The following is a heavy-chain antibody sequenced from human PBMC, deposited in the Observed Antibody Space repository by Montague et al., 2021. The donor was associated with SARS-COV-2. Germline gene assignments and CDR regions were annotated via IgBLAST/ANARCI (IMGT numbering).Heavy chain of an antibody. Sequence: SETLSLTCSGPGDSISDYSWSWIRQSPRKGLEWIAYIYYSGSTNYNPSLTSRVTISVDTSKNQVSLKLTSVTAADTAVYYCARHLRVTTVTSHMYHYAMDVWGQGTTVTVSS. CDR3: ARHLRVTTVTSHMYHYAMDV. V-gene: IGHV4-59*08. CDR2: IYYSGST. J-gene: IGHJ6*02. D-gene: IGHD4-11*01. CDR1: GDSISDYS.